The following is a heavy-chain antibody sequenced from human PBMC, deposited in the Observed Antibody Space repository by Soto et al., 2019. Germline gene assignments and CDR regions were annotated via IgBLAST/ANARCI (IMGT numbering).Heavy chain of an antibody. CDR2: IYHSGST. CDR3: GTSKIYFCQSGGSHNVPLGF. Sequence: PSETLSLTCAVSGGSLSNYYWSWIRQPPGKGLEWIGEIYHSGSTNYNPSLKSRVTISVDTSKNQFYLKLSAVTAADTAVYYCGTSKIYFCQSGGSHNVPLGFWGQGTLVTVSS. V-gene: IGHV4-34*01. D-gene: IGHD2-15*01. J-gene: IGHJ4*02. CDR1: GGSLSNYY.